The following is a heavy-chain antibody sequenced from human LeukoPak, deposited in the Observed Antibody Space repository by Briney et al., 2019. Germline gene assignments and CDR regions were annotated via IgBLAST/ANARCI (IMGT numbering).Heavy chain of an antibody. J-gene: IGHJ4*02. Sequence: GASVKVSCTASGYTFTGYYMHWVRQAPGRGLEWMGWINPNSGGTNYAQKLKGRVTMTRDTSISTAYLELSRLRSDDTAVYYCARATIYLLDYGSEGTLVTVSS. D-gene: IGHD2-2*01. CDR2: INPNSGGT. CDR1: GYTFTGYY. CDR3: ARATIYLLDY. V-gene: IGHV1-2*02.